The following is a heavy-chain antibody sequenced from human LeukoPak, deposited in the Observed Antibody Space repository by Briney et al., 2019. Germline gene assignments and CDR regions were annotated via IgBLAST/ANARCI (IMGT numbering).Heavy chain of an antibody. J-gene: IGHJ4*02. D-gene: IGHD2-15*01. V-gene: IGHV3-23*01. CDR2: ISGSGGST. Sequence: GGSLRLSCAASGFTFSSYAMSWVRQAPGKGLEWVSAISGSGGSTYYADSVKGRFTISRDNSKNTLYLQMNSLRAEDTAVYYCAKVRDIVVVVAATFDYWGQGTLVTVSS. CDR3: AKVRDIVVVVAATFDY. CDR1: GFTFSSYA.